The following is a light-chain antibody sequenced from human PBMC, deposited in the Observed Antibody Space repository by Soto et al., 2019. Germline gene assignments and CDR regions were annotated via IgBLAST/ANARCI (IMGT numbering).Light chain of an antibody. CDR1: SSDVGGYNY. Sequence: QSALAQPTSVSGSPGQSIAISCTGTSSDVGGYNYVSWHQQHPGKAPKVLISVVSNRPSGVSNRFSGSKSGTSASLAISGLQSEDEADYYCAAWDDSLNGQVFGGGTKLTVL. CDR2: VVS. CDR3: AAWDDSLNGQV. V-gene: IGLV2-14*01. J-gene: IGLJ3*02.